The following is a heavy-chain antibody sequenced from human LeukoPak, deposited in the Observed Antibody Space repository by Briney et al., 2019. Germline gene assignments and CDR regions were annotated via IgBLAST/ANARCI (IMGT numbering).Heavy chain of an antibody. J-gene: IGHJ1*01. D-gene: IGHD2-15*01. CDR1: GFTFSSYA. Sequence: GRSLRLSCAASGFTFSSYAMHWVRQAPGKGLEWVAVISYDGSNKYYADSVKGRFTISRDNSKNTLYMQMNSLRAEDTAVYYCAKDFAKYCSGGCDFQHWGQGTLVTVS. V-gene: IGHV3-30*18. CDR2: ISYDGSNK. CDR3: AKDFAKYCSGGCDFQH.